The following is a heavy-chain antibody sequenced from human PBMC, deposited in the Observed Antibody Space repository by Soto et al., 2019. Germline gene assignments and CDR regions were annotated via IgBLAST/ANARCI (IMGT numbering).Heavy chain of an antibody. CDR1: TFTFTDYA. D-gene: IGHD6-13*01. V-gene: IGHV3-23*01. CDR3: ATIADRGIAAAFDS. CDR2: ISGSGGPT. Sequence: GGSLRLSCVASTFTFTDYAMSWVRQDPGEGLGWGSGISGSGGPTYYAESVKGRFSFSRHDAKNTLYLHLNNLRVEHTARYYCATIADRGIAAAFDSWGQGTLVTPPQ. J-gene: IGHJ4*02.